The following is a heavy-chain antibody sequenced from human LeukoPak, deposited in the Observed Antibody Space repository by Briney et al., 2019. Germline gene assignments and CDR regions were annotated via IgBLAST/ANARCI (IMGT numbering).Heavy chain of an antibody. V-gene: IGHV4-34*01. CDR1: GGSFSGYY. J-gene: IGHJ6*02. Sequence: KPSETLSLTCAVYGGSFSGYYWSWIRQPPGKGLEWIGEINHSGSTNYNPSLKSRVTISVDTSKNQFSLKLSSVTAADTAVYYCARLVGFWSGLNYYYYGMDVWGQGTTVTVSS. CDR2: INHSGST. D-gene: IGHD3-3*01. CDR3: ARLVGFWSGLNYYYYGMDV.